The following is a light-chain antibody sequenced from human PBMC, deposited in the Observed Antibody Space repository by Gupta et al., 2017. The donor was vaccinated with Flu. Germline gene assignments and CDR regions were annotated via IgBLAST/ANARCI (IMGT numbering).Light chain of an antibody. CDR3: GTWDNSLSAVV. V-gene: IGLV1-51*01. CDR2: DND. Sequence: QSVLTQPPSVSAAPGQKVTFSCSGSSSNIGINYVSWYQQLPGTAPKLLIYDNDQRPSGIPDRFSGSKSGTSATLGITGLQTGDEAVYYCGTWDNSLSAVVFGGGTKLAVL. J-gene: IGLJ2*01. CDR1: SSNIGINY.